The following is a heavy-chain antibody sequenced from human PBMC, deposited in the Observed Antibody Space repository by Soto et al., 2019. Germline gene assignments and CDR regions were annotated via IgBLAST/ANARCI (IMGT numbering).Heavy chain of an antibody. CDR2: INHSGST. D-gene: IGHD2-21*02. Sequence: NPSETLCLTCVFYVGSFSVYYWSWIGQPPGKGLECIGEINHSGSTNYNPSLKSRVTISVDTSKNQFSLKLSSVTAADTAVYYCARGPFCGRDCYPPGVYYYGMDVWGQGTTVTVSS. CDR3: ARGPFCGRDCYPPGVYYYGMDV. J-gene: IGHJ6*01. CDR1: VGSFSVYY. V-gene: IGHV4-34*01.